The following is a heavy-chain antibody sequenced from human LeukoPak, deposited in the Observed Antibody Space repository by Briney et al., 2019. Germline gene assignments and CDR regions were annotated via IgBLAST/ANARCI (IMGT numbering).Heavy chain of an antibody. CDR2: IYTSGST. CDR3: ARAEGGYYDSSGDYWFDH. CDR1: GGSISSGSYY. D-gene: IGHD3-22*01. Sequence: SQTLSLTCTVSGGSISSGSYYWSWIRQPAGKGLEWIGRIYTSGSTNYNPSLKSRVTISVDTSKNQFSLKLSSVTAADTAVYYCARAEGGYYDSSGDYWFDHWGQGTLVTVSS. V-gene: IGHV4-61*02. J-gene: IGHJ5*02.